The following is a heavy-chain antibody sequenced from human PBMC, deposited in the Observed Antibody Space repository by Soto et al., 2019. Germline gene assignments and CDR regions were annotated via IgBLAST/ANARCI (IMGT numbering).Heavy chain of an antibody. CDR2: IDPSDSYT. V-gene: IGHV5-10-1*01. CDR3: ARLILEDCSSTSCLRGIDP. J-gene: IGHJ5*02. D-gene: IGHD2-2*01. CDR1: GYSFTSYW. Sequence: PGEPLKISCKGSGYSFTSYWISWVRQMPGKGLEWMGRIDPSDSYTNYSPSFQGHVTISADKSISTAYLQWSSLKASDTAMYYCARLILEDCSSTSCLRGIDPWGQGTLVTVSS.